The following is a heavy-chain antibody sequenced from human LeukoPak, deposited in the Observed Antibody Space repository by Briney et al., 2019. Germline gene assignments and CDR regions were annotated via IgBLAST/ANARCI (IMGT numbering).Heavy chain of an antibody. Sequence: ASVKVSCKAPGYTFTSYGISWVRQAPGQGLEWMGWISAYNGNTNYAQKLQGRVTMTTDTSISTAYMELSSLRSEDTAVYYCARVGRGPQKAFDPWGQGTLVTVSS. V-gene: IGHV1-18*01. J-gene: IGHJ5*02. CDR3: ARVGRGPQKAFDP. CDR2: ISAYNGNT. CDR1: GYTFTSYG. D-gene: IGHD1-26*01.